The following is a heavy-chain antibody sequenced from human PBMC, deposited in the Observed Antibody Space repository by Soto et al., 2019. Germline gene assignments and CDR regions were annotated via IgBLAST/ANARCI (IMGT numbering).Heavy chain of an antibody. V-gene: IGHV3-13*04. Sequence: GSLRLSCAASGFTFSSYDMHWVRQATGKGLEWVSAIGTAGDTYYPGSVKGRFTISRENAKNSLYLQMNSLRAGDTAVYYCARVYRYYGSGSTYPGGMDVWGQGT. D-gene: IGHD3-10*01. J-gene: IGHJ6*02. CDR1: GFTFSSYD. CDR3: ARVYRYYGSGSTYPGGMDV. CDR2: IGTAGDT.